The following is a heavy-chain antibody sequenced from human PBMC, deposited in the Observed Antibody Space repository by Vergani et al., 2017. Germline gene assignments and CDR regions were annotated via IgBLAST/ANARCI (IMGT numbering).Heavy chain of an antibody. CDR2: ISAYNGNT. CDR1: GYTFTSYG. D-gene: IGHD3-10*01. Sequence: QVQLVQSGAEVKKPGASVKVSCKASGYTFTSYGISWVRQAPGQGFEWMGGISAYNGNTNYAQKHQGRVTMTTDTSTSTAYMELRSLRSDDMAVYYCARDQNLLLWFGESGADPWGQGTLVTVSS. V-gene: IGHV1-18*03. J-gene: IGHJ5*02. CDR3: ARDQNLLLWFGESGADP.